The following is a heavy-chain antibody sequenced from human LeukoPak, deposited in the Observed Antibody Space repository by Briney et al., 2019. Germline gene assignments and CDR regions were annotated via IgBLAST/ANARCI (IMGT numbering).Heavy chain of an antibody. Sequence: GGSLRLSCAASGFTFSNYAMSWVRQAPGKGLDWVSDITGSGGGTYYADSVKGRFTISRDNSKNTLYLQMNSLRAEDTAVYYCANSKQWLARFDYWGQGTLVTVSS. D-gene: IGHD6-19*01. CDR3: ANSKQWLARFDY. CDR1: GFTFSNYA. V-gene: IGHV3-23*01. J-gene: IGHJ4*02. CDR2: ITGSGGGT.